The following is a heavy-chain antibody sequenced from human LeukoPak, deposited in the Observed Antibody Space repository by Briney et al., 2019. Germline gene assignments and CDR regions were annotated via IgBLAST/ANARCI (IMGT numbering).Heavy chain of an antibody. Sequence: GSLRLSCAASGFTFSSYWMSWIRQPPGKGLEWIGGIYYSGSTYYNPSLKSRVTISVDTSKNQFSLKLSSVTAADTAVYYCARHRINPHFGVVPLDYWGQGTLVTVSS. V-gene: IGHV4-39*01. CDR2: IYYSGST. CDR3: ARHRINPHFGVVPLDY. CDR1: GFTFSSYW. J-gene: IGHJ4*02. D-gene: IGHD3-3*01.